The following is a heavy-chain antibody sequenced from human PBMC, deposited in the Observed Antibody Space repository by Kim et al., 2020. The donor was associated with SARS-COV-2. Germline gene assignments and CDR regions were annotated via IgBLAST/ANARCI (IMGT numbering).Heavy chain of an antibody. D-gene: IGHD3-10*01. CDR1: GFTFSSYG. CDR3: AKVTHYYGSGRSVYYYGLDV. Sequence: GGSLRLSCAASGFTFSSYGMQCVRQAPGKGLEWVAVMSYDGSNKYYADSVKGRFTISRDNSKNTLYLQMSSLRAEDTAVYYCAKVTHYYGSGRSVYYYGLDVWGQGTTVTVSS. CDR2: MSYDGSNK. V-gene: IGHV3-30*18. J-gene: IGHJ6*02.